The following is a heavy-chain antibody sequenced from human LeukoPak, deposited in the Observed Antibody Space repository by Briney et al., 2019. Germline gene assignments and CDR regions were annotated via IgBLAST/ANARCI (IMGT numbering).Heavy chain of an antibody. CDR1: GFTFSSYA. J-gene: IGHJ4*02. CDR3: ARGAVATTYYFDY. CDR2: ISYDGSNK. Sequence: GGSLRLSCAASGFTFSSYAIHWVRQAPGKGLEWVAVISYDGSNKYYADSVKGRFTIPRDNSKNTLYLQMNSLRAEDTAVYYCARGAVATTYYFDYWGQGTLVTVSS. D-gene: IGHD5-12*01. V-gene: IGHV3-30-3*01.